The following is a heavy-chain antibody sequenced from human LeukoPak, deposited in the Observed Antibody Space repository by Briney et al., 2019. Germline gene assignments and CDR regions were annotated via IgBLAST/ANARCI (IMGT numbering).Heavy chain of an antibody. Sequence: GGSLRLSCAGSGFTFNNNWMSSVRQAPGKGLEWVANIKQDGSEKYYVDSVKGRFTISRDNAKNSLSLQMNSLRAEDTAVYYCARDRYYDRYFDSWGQGTLVTVSS. CDR3: ARDRYYDRYFDS. D-gene: IGHD3-22*01. CDR2: IKQDGSEK. CDR1: GFTFNNNW. J-gene: IGHJ4*02. V-gene: IGHV3-7*01.